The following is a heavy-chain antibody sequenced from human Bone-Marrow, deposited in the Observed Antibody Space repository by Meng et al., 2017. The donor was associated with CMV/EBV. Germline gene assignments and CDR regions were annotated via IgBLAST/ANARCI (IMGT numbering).Heavy chain of an antibody. V-gene: IGHV3-48*04. D-gene: IGHD6-13*01. CDR1: GFTFSSYS. J-gene: IGHJ5*02. CDR2: ISSSSSTI. CDR3: ARDGVIAAAVPNWFDP. Sequence: ETLSLTCAASGFTFSSYSMNWVRQAPGKGLEWVSYISSSSSTIYYADSVKGRFTISRDNAKNSLYLQMNSLRAEDTAVYYCARDGVIAAAVPNWFDPWGQGTLVTVSS.